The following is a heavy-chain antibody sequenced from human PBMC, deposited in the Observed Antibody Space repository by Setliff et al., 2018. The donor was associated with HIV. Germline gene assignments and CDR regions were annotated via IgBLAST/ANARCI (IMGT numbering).Heavy chain of an antibody. CDR1: GYTFTSYD. V-gene: IGHV1-8*01. CDR3: ARGSYSSSWYGYYYYYGMDV. CDR2: MNPNSGNT. D-gene: IGHD6-13*01. J-gene: IGHJ6*02. Sequence: ASVKVSCKASGYTFTSYDINWVRQATGQGLEWMGWMNPNSGNTGYAQKFQGRVTMTRNTSISTAYMELSSLRSEDTAVYYCARGSYSSSWYGYYYYYGMDVWGHGTTVTSP.